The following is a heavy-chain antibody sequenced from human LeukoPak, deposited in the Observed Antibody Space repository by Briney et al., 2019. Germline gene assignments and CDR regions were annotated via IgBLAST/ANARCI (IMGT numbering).Heavy chain of an antibody. CDR2: IKQDGSEK. CDR3: ARAVDSGWYFDY. Sequence: GSLRLSCAASGFTFSSCWMSWVRQAPGKGLEWVANIKQDGSEKYYVDSVKGRFTISRDNAKNSLYLQVNSLRAEDTAVYYCARAVDSGWYFDYWGQGTLVTVSS. V-gene: IGHV3-7*04. CDR1: GFTFSSCW. D-gene: IGHD6-19*01. J-gene: IGHJ4*02.